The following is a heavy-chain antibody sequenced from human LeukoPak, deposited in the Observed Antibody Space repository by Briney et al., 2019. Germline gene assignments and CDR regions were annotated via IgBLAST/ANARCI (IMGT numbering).Heavy chain of an antibody. V-gene: IGHV1-8*03. Sequence: GASVKVSCKASGYTFTSYDINWVRQATGQGLEWVGWMNPNSGNTGYAQKFQGRVTITRNTSISTAYMELSSLRSEDTAVYYCARGTAVPSYYYYMDVWGKGTTVTVSS. CDR1: GYTFTSYD. J-gene: IGHJ6*03. D-gene: IGHD3-10*01. CDR2: MNPNSGNT. CDR3: ARGTAVPSYYYYMDV.